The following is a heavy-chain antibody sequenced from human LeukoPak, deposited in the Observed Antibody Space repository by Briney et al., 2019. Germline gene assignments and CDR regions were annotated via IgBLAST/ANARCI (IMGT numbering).Heavy chain of an antibody. CDR3: ARGRYDSSGYYLFDY. CDR1: GGSISSGGYY. V-gene: IGHV4-31*03. Sequence: SETLSLTCTVSGGSISSGGYYWSWIPQHPGKGLEWIGYIYYSGSTYYNPSLKSRVTISVDTSKNQFSLKLSSVTAADTAVYYCARGRYDSSGYYLFDYWGQGTLVTVSS. J-gene: IGHJ4*02. D-gene: IGHD3-22*01. CDR2: IYYSGST.